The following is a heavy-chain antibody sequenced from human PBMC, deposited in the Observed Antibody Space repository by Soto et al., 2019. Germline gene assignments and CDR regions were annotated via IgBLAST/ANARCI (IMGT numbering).Heavy chain of an antibody. Sequence: GASVKVSCKASGGTFSSYTISWVRQAPGQGLEWMGRIIPILGIANYAQKFQGRVTITADKSTSTAYMELSSLRSEDTAVYYCARVSRFLEWPSVALWGQGTLVPVSS. D-gene: IGHD3-3*01. CDR1: GGTFSSYT. J-gene: IGHJ4*02. V-gene: IGHV1-69*02. CDR3: ARVSRFLEWPSVAL. CDR2: IIPILGIA.